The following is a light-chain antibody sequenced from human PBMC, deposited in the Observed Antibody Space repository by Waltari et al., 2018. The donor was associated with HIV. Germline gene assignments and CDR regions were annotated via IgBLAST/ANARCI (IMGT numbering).Light chain of an antibody. J-gene: IGKJ4*01. CDR3: QFLDSYPL. Sequence: DIQLTPSPSFLSASVGDRVTITCRATRGISSYLAWHQQKPGKAPKLLIYAASTLQSGVPSRFSGSGSGTEFTLTISSLQPEDSATYYCQFLDSYPLFGGGTKVEVK. CDR1: RGISSY. V-gene: IGKV1-9*01. CDR2: AAS.